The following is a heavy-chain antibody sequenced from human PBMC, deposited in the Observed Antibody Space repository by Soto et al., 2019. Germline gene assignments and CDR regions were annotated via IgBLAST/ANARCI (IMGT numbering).Heavy chain of an antibody. V-gene: IGHV1-69*13. CDR2: IIPIFGTA. CDR3: ARGPIGYSYGYAFDI. Sequence: GASVKVSCKASGGTFSSYAISWVRQAPGHGLEWMGGIIPIFGTANYAQKFPGRVTITADESTSTAYMELSSLRSEDTAVYYCARGPIGYSYGYAFDIWGQGTMVTVSS. D-gene: IGHD5-18*01. J-gene: IGHJ3*02. CDR1: GGTFSSYA.